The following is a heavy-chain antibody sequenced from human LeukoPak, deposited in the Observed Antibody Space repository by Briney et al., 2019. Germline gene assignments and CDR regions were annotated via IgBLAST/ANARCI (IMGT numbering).Heavy chain of an antibody. J-gene: IGHJ3*01. CDR1: GFTLSTYW. V-gene: IGHV3-74*01. CDR2: ISNDGSAT. D-gene: IGHD3/OR15-3a*01. Sequence: GGSLRLSCAASGFTLSTYWMYWVRQGPGKGLEYVSRISNDGSATTYADSVKGRFSISRDNAKSTVYLQMNSLGPEDTAMFYCARGGLDHAFDLWGQGTMVSVSS. CDR3: ARGGLDHAFDL.